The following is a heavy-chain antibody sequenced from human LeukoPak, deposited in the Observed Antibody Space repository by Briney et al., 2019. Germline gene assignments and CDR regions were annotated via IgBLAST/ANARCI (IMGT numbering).Heavy chain of an antibody. Sequence: PGGSLRLSCAASGFTFSSYAMHWVRQAPGKGLEWVAVISYDGSNKYYADSVKGRFTISRDNSKNTLYLQMNSLRAEDTAVYYCARGKDLELRYFDWLFLFDYWGQGTLVTVSS. V-gene: IGHV3-30*04. CDR2: ISYDGSNK. CDR3: ARGKDLELRYFDWLFLFDY. J-gene: IGHJ4*02. D-gene: IGHD3-9*01. CDR1: GFTFSSYA.